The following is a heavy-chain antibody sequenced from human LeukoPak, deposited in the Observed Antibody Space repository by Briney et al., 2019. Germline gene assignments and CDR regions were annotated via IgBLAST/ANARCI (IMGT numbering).Heavy chain of an antibody. V-gene: IGHV4-39*01. D-gene: IGHD1-26*01. Sequence: SETLSLTCTVSGGSISSSSYYWGWIRQPPGKGLEWIGSIYYSGSTYYNPSLKSRVTISVDTSKNQFSLKLSSVTAADTAVYYCARRWELDYYFDYWGQGTLVTVSS. J-gene: IGHJ4*02. CDR2: IYYSGST. CDR3: ARRWELDYYFDY. CDR1: GGSISSSSYY.